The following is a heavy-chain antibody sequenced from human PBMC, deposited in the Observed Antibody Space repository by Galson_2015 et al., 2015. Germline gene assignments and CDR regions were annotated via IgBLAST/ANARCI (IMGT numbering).Heavy chain of an antibody. CDR1: GFTFSSYA. J-gene: IGHJ4*02. Sequence: SLRLSCAASGFTFSSYAIHWVRQAPGKGLEWVSSISSSSYIYYADSVKGRFTISRDNAKNSLYLQMNSLRAEDTAVYYCARAFRRPDYWGQGTLVTVSS. CDR3: ARAFRRPDY. D-gene: IGHD3-16*01. CDR2: ISSSSYI. V-gene: IGHV3-21*01.